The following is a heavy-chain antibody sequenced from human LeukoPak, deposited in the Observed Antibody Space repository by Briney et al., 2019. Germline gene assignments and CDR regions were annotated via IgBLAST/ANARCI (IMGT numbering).Heavy chain of an antibody. CDR2: ISSSSSYI. V-gene: IGHV3-21*01. J-gene: IGHJ6*03. CDR3: ARSMVTGNYYYYMDV. CDR1: GFTFSSYS. D-gene: IGHD5-18*01. Sequence: GGSLRLSCAASGFTFSSYSVNWVRQAPGKGRGWVSSISSSSSYIYYADSVKGRFTISRDNAKNSLYLQMNSLRAEDTAVYYCARSMVTGNYYYYMDVWGKGTTVTVSS.